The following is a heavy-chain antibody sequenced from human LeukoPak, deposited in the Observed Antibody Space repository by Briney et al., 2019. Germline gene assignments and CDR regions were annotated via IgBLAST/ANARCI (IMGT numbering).Heavy chain of an antibody. CDR1: GGSISGYY. J-gene: IGHJ4*02. V-gene: IGHV4-34*01. D-gene: IGHD3-16*01. CDR3: ARRMITFGGNDY. Sequence: MASETLSLTCIVSGGSISGYYWSWIRQPPGKGLEWIGEINHSGSTNYNPSPKSRVTISVDTSKNQFSLKLSSVTAADTAVYYCARRMITFGGNDYWGQGTLVTVSS. CDR2: INHSGST.